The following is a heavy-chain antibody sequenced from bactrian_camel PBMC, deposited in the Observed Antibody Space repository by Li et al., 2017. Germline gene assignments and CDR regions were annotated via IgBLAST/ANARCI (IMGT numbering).Heavy chain of an antibody. Sequence: DVQLVESGGGLVQPEESLRLSCAASGFIFRDHYMNWVRQAPGKEREGVASSYIGDDSPHYADSVKGRFTISRDNAKNTVYLQMLSLKSEDTALYYCVVALGYWGQGTQVTVS. D-gene: IGHD2*01. J-gene: IGHJ6*01. CDR2: SYIGDDSP. CDR1: GFIFRDHY. V-gene: IGHV3S40*01. CDR3: VVALGY.